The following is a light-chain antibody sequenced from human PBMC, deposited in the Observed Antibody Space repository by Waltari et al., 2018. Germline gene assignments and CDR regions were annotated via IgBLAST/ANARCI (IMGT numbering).Light chain of an antibody. V-gene: IGLV2-14*03. Sequence: HSALTQSASVSGSPGQSITISCTGTNSDIGTYDYVSWFQQLPGNAPQLIIYDVRNRPLGISNRLAGSKSGITASLSISGLLAEDEAYYYCSSYTSSSTWVFGGGTKLTVL. CDR3: SSYTSSSTWV. J-gene: IGLJ3*02. CDR1: NSDIGTYDY. CDR2: DVR.